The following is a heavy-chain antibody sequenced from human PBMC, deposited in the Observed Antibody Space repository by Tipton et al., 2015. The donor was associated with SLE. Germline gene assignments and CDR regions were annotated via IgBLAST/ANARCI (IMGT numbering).Heavy chain of an antibody. CDR1: GGSISSTNYY. CDR3: ARGAPREKEYYYYYMDV. J-gene: IGHJ6*03. Sequence: TLSLTCTVSGGSISSTNYYWGWIRQPPGKGLEWIGSIFYTGSTYYNPSLKSRVSFSIDTSKHQFSLKLNSVTAADTAVYYCARGAPREKEYYYYYMDVWGKGTTVTVSS. V-gene: IGHV4-39*07. CDR2: IFYTGST.